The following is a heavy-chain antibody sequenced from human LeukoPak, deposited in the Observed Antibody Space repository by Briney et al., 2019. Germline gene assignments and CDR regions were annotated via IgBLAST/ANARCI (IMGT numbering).Heavy chain of an antibody. CDR3: AKDADIVVSSYFDY. CDR2: IRYDGSNK. D-gene: IGHD2-2*01. Sequence: GSLRLSCAASGFTFSSYEMNWVRQAPGKGLEWVAFIRYDGSNKYYADSVKGRFTISRDNSKNTLYVQMNSLRAEDTAVYYCAKDADIVVSSYFDYWGQGTLVTVSS. CDR1: GFTFSSYE. J-gene: IGHJ4*02. V-gene: IGHV3-30*02.